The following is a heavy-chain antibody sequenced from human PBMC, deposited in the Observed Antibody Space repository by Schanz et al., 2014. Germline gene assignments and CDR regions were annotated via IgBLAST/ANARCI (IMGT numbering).Heavy chain of an antibody. V-gene: IGHV1-46*01. CDR3: ARGLGDERWLDLNEAFDI. J-gene: IGHJ3*02. CDR2: INPSGGST. CDR1: GYTFTSYY. D-gene: IGHD6-19*01. Sequence: QVQLVQSGAEVKKPGASVKVSCKASGYTFTSYYMHWVRQAPGQGLEWMGIINPSGGSTNYAQKFQGRVTMTADKSTSTVYMEVSGLRSEDTAVYYCARGLGDERWLDLNEAFDIWGQGTIVTGSS.